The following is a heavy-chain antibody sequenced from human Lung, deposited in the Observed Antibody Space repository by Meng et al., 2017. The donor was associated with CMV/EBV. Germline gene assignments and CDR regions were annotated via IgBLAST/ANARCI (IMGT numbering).Heavy chain of an antibody. CDR3: AKTEYYDSSGYDK. Sequence: GGSLRLSXAASGFTFSNYAMSWVRQAPGKGLEWVSDISGSGSRLYYADSVTGRFTISRDNSKNTLYLQMNSLRAEDTAVYYCAKTEYYDSSGYDKWGQGTLVTVS. CDR1: GFTFSNYA. D-gene: IGHD3-22*01. CDR2: ISGSGSRL. V-gene: IGHV3-23*01. J-gene: IGHJ4*02.